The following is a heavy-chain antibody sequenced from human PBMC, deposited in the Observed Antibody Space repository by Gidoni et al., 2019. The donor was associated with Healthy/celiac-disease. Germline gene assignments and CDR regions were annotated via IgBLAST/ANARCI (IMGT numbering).Heavy chain of an antibody. CDR2: IDASDSYN. CDR1: GYSFTSYC. V-gene: IGHV5-10-1*01. D-gene: IGHD2-2*01. CDR3: EREWGDCSSTSCYGWFDH. J-gene: IGHJ5*02. Sequence: ELPLAQSGAEVKKPGEPLWFCCNGSGYSFTSYCIRWVRQMHGNGLEWMGRIDASDSYNNYSPSCQGHVTISADKSVSTAYLQWSSLKDSDTAMYYCEREWGDCSSTSCYGWFDHWGQGTLVTVSS.